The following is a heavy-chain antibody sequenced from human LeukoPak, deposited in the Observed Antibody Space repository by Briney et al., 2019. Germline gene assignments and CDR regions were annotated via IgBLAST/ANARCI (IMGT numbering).Heavy chain of an antibody. CDR2: IYTSGST. J-gene: IGHJ4*02. CDR3: ARATGIAARRYFDY. Sequence: SETLSLTCAVSGYSISSGYYWSWIRQPAGKGLEWIGRIYTSGSTNYNPSLKSRVTMSVDTSKNQFSLKLSSVTAADTAVYYCARATGIAARRYFDYWGQGTLVTVSS. V-gene: IGHV4-4*07. CDR1: GYSISSGYY. D-gene: IGHD6-6*01.